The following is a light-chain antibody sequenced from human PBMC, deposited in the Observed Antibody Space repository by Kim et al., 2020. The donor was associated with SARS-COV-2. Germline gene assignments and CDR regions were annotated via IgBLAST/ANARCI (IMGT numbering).Light chain of an antibody. V-gene: IGLV2-14*01. CDR3: TSYTRSDTWV. CDR2: EVN. CDR1: SSDVGRYNY. J-gene: IGLJ3*02. Sequence: QSVLTQPASVSGSPGQSITVSCSGTSSDVGRYNYVSWYQQHPGKVPKLLIYEVNKRPSGASDRFSGSKSGNTASLTISGLQAEDEADYYCTSYTRSDTWVFGGGTKVTVL.